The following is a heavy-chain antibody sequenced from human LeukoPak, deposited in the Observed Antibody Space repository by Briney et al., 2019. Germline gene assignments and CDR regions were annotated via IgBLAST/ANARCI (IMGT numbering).Heavy chain of an antibody. J-gene: IGHJ6*03. CDR1: GFTFGSYE. V-gene: IGHV3-48*03. Sequence: GGSLRLSCAASGFTFGSYEMNWVRQAPGKGLEWVSYISSSGSTIYYADSVKGRFTISRDNAKNSLYLQMNSLRAEDTADYYCAREVEMATIGYYYMDVWGKGTTVTISS. D-gene: IGHD5-24*01. CDR2: ISSSGSTI. CDR3: AREVEMATIGYYYMDV.